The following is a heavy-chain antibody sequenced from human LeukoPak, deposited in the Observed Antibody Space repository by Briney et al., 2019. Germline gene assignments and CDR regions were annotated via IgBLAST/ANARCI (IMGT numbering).Heavy chain of an antibody. CDR3: ARDGGYCSSTSCRPYNWFDP. CDR2: IIPIFGTA. Sequence: GSSVKVSCKASGGTFSSYAISWVRQPPGQGLEWMGGIIPIFGTANYAQKFQGRVTITTDESTSTAYMELSSLRSEDTAVYYCARDGGYCSSTSCRPYNWFDPWGQGTLVTVSS. V-gene: IGHV1-69*05. D-gene: IGHD2-2*01. J-gene: IGHJ5*02. CDR1: GGTFSSYA.